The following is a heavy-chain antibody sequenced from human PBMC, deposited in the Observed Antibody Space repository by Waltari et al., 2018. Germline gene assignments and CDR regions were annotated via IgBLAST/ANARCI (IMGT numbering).Heavy chain of an antibody. CDR3: ARGARRTTVATGWRYFDL. D-gene: IGHD4-17*01. V-gene: IGHV3-74*01. J-gene: IGHJ2*01. CDR2: ISRDGCST. Sequence: QPPGRGLVWVAPISRDGCSTSYADSVKGRFTITKGNAKNTVYRQRQILRAEDTAIYYGARGARRTTVATGWRYFDLGGRGTLVTVPA.